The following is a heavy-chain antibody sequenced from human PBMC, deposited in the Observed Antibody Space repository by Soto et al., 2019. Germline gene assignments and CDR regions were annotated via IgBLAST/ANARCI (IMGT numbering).Heavy chain of an antibody. CDR3: ARDPPYCSSTSCLYYYGMDV. CDR1: GFTFSSYW. V-gene: IGHV3-74*01. CDR2: INSDGSST. J-gene: IGHJ6*02. Sequence: GGSLRLSCAASGFTFSSYWMHWVRQAPGKGLVWVSRINSDGSSTSYADSVKGRFTISRDNAKNTLYLQMNSLRAEDTAVYYCARDPPYCSSTSCLYYYGMDVWGQGTTVTVSS. D-gene: IGHD2-2*01.